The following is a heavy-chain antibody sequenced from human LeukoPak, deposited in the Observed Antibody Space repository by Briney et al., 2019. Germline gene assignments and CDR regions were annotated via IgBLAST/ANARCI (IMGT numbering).Heavy chain of an antibody. CDR1: GGTFSSYT. Sequence: SVKVSCKASGGTFSSYTISWVRQAPGQGLEWMGRIIPILGIANYAQKFQGRVTITADKSTSTAYMELSSLRSEGTAVYYCARDRGRRYYDSSGYQPFDYWGQGTLVTVSS. CDR2: IIPILGIA. CDR3: ARDRGRRYYDSSGYQPFDY. J-gene: IGHJ4*02. D-gene: IGHD3-22*01. V-gene: IGHV1-69*04.